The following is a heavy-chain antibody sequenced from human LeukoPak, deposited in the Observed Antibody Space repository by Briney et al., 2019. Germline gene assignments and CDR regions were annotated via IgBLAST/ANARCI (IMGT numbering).Heavy chain of an antibody. CDR1: GYTFTNYG. CDR2: ISIYNGNT. Sequence: ASVKVSCKASGYTFTNYGISWVRQAPGQGLEWLGWISIYNGNTDYAQKLRGRVTMTTDTSTSTAYMELRSLRSDDTAVYYCARITYDFWSGYYMPDDPWGQGTLVTVSS. J-gene: IGHJ5*02. CDR3: ARITYDFWSGYYMPDDP. V-gene: IGHV1-18*01. D-gene: IGHD3-3*01.